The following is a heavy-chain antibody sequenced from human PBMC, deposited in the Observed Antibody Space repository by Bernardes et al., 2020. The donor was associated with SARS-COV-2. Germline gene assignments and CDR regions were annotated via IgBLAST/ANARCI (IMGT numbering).Heavy chain of an antibody. Sequence: GGSLRLSCAASGFTFSSYAMSWVRQAPGKGLEWVSAISGSGGSTYYADSVRGRFTISRDNSKNTLYLQMNSQRAEDTAVYYCAKREYYDFWSGPIDYWGQGTLVTVSS. V-gene: IGHV3-23*01. CDR3: AKREYYDFWSGPIDY. CDR1: GFTFSSYA. D-gene: IGHD3-3*01. J-gene: IGHJ4*02. CDR2: ISGSGGST.